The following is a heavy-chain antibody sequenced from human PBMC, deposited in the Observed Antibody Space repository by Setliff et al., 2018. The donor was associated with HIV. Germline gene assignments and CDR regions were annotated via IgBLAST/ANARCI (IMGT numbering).Heavy chain of an antibody. CDR2: IYYSGST. V-gene: IGHV4-30-4*08. J-gene: IGHJ4*02. Sequence: SETLSLTCTVSGGSISSGDYYWSWIRQPPGKGLEWIGYIYYSGSTYYNPSLKSRVTISVDTSKNQFSLKLSSVTAADTAVYYCARDPVDSSGPYFDYWGQGTLVTV. CDR3: ARDPVDSSGPYFDY. CDR1: GGSISSGDYY. D-gene: IGHD3-22*01.